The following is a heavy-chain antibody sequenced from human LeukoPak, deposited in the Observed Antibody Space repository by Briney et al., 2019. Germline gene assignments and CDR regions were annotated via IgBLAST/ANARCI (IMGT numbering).Heavy chain of an antibody. D-gene: IGHD3-16*01. CDR2: ISYDGSNK. V-gene: IGHV3-30-3*01. Sequence: PGRSLRLSCAASGFTFSSYAMHWVRQAPGKGLEWVAVISYDGSNKYYADSVKGRFTISRDNSKNTLYLQMNSLRAEDTAVYYCATLMITFGGGYDYWGQGTLVTVSS. CDR3: ATLMITFGGGYDY. CDR1: GFTFSSYA. J-gene: IGHJ4*02.